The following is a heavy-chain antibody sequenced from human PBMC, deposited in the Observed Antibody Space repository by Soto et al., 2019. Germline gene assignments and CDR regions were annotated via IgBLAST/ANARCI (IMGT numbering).Heavy chain of an antibody. D-gene: IGHD3-10*01. CDR1: GGSISSGGYY. Sequence: QVQLQESGPGLVKPSQTLSLTCTVSGGSISSGGYYWSWIRQHPGKGLEWIGYIYYSGSTYYNPSLKSRVTISVDTSENQFSLKLSSVTAADTAVYYCARWYYGSGSYYTGGLIDNWFDLWGQGTLVTVSS. CDR2: IYYSGST. J-gene: IGHJ5*02. V-gene: IGHV4-31*03. CDR3: ARWYYGSGSYYTGGLIDNWFDL.